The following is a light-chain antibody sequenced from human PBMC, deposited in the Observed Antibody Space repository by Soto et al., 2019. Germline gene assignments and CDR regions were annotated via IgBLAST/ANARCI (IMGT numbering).Light chain of an antibody. CDR2: STN. CDR3: ATWDDSLNGLYV. Sequence: QAVVTQPPSASGTPGQSVTISCSGSTSNIGSKTVSWYQQLPGAAPKLLIYSTNQWPSGVPDRFSGSKSGTSASLTISGLQSEDEADYYCATWDDSLNGLYVFGPGTKLTVL. CDR1: TSNIGSKT. J-gene: IGLJ1*01. V-gene: IGLV1-44*01.